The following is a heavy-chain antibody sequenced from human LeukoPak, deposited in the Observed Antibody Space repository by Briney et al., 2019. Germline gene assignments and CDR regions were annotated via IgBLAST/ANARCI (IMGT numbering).Heavy chain of an antibody. D-gene: IGHD5-12*01. CDR3: ARESPIVAISFPVY. CDR1: GGSISSGSYY. V-gene: IGHV4-61*02. Sequence: SETLSLTCTVSGGSISSGSYYWSWIRQPAGKGLEWIGRIYTSGSTNYNPSLKSRVTISVDTSKNQFSLKLSSVTAADTAVYYCARESPIVAISFPVYWGQGTLVTVSS. CDR2: IYTSGST. J-gene: IGHJ4*02.